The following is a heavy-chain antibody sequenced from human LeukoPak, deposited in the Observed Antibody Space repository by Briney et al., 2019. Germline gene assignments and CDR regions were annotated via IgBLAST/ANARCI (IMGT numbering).Heavy chain of an antibody. CDR1: GFTFSSYA. V-gene: IGHV3-23*01. J-gene: IGHJ5*02. D-gene: IGHD6-19*01. Sequence: GGSLRLSCAASGFTFSSYAMSWVRQAPGKGLEWVSAISGSGGSTYYADSVKGRFTISRDNSKNTLYLQMNSLRAEDTAVYYCAKSRVRIAVAGTLAVTCGQGTLVTVSS. CDR2: ISGSGGST. CDR3: AKSRVRIAVAGTLAVT.